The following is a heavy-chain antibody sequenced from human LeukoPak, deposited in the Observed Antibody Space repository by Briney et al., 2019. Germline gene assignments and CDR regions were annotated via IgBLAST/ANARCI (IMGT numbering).Heavy chain of an antibody. CDR2: ILSGGSS. Sequence: KSSETLSLTCTVSGGSISSYYWTRIRQPAGKGLEWIGRILSGGSSVYNPSLKSRVTISLDTSKNQFSLILNSMIAADTAVYYCARGSMGGSGSYYRDYYYGVDVWGQGTTVIVSS. CDR1: GGSISSYY. CDR3: ARGSMGGSGSYYRDYYYGVDV. J-gene: IGHJ6*02. D-gene: IGHD3-10*01. V-gene: IGHV4-4*07.